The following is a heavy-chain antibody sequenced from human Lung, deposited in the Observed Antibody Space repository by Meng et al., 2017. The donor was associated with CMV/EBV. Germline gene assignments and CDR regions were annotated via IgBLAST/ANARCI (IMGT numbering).Heavy chain of an antibody. D-gene: IGHD3-10*02. CDR1: GGVINVYY. CDR2: ISYDGTT. V-gene: IGHV4-59*12. J-gene: IGHJ5*01. CDR3: AGLLPSGKYVHHWFDP. Sequence: ESLKISCAVSGGVINVYYWSWIRQPPGKGLEWVGSISYDGTTSYNPSLNSRVTISLDTSKSQFSLKLTSVTAADTALYYCAGLLPSGKYVHHWFDPWGQGTLVXVSS.